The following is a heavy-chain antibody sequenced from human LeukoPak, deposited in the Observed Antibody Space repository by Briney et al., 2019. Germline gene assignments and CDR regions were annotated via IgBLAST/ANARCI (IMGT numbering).Heavy chain of an antibody. Sequence: GWSLRLSCAASGFTFSSYTMNWVRQAPGKGLEWVSCISSSSTYIYYADSVKGRFTISRDNAKNSLYLQMNSLRAEDTAVYYCARWGMTTMATLPFDYWGQGSLVTVSA. CDR1: GFTFSSYT. V-gene: IGHV3-21*01. CDR3: ARWGMTTMATLPFDY. CDR2: ISSSSTYI. J-gene: IGHJ4*02. D-gene: IGHD4-4*01.